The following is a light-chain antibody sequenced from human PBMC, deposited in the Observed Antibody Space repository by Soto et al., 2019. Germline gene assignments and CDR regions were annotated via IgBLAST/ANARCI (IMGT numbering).Light chain of an antibody. V-gene: IGKV3-20*01. Sequence: EIVLTQSPGTLPLSPGERATRSCRASQSLSSSYLAWYLQKPGQAPGLLIFGTSNKATGVPDRFSGSGSGTDFTLTIARPEPEDVGMYYCQQYATSPLTFGGGTKVE. CDR2: GTS. J-gene: IGKJ4*02. CDR1: QSLSSSY. CDR3: QQYATSPLT.